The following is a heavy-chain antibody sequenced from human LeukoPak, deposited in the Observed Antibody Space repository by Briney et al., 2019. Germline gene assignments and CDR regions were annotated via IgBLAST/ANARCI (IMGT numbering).Heavy chain of an antibody. CDR3: ARVYLGIAVY. CDR2: IYYRGST. J-gene: IGHJ4*02. D-gene: IGHD6-19*01. CDR1: GGSISNYF. V-gene: IGHV4-59*01. Sequence: SETLSLTCTVSGGSISNYFWSWIRQPPGKGLEWIGYIYYRGSTNYNPSLKSRVTISVDTSKNQFSLKLSSVTAADTAVYYCARVYLGIAVYWGQGTLVTVSS.